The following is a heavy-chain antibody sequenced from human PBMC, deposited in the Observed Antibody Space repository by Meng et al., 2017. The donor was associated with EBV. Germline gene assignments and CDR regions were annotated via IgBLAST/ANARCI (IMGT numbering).Heavy chain of an antibody. Sequence: VGLREPGGAVVQPGRSSGLSSGTSGFTFSSNAMHWVGQAPGKGLEWLVVLSYDGSNKYYAYAVKGRFTTSRDNSKNTLYLQMLSLRAEETAVYYCAGGQQWLRSPYFDYWGQGTLVTVSS. V-gene: IGHV3-30-3*02. D-gene: IGHD5-12*01. J-gene: IGHJ4*02. CDR2: LSYDGSNK. CDR1: GFTFSSNA. CDR3: AGGQQWLRSPYFDY.